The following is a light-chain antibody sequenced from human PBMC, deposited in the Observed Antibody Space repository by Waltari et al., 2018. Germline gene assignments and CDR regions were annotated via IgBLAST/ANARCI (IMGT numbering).Light chain of an antibody. Sequence: SFVLTQPPSVSVAPGQTASITCEGNNIGDQNVHWYQQKPGRAPVLVVYDETYRPSGMPKRFSGSKSGNTATLTISSVEAGDEADYYCQVWHSDSDHHVFGGGTQLTVL. J-gene: IGLJ7*01. CDR1: NIGDQN. V-gene: IGLV3-21*02. CDR3: QVWHSDSDHHV. CDR2: DET.